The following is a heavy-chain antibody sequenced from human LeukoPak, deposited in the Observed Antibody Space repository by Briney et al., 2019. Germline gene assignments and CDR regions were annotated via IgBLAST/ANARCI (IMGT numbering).Heavy chain of an antibody. Sequence: GGSLRLSCAASGFSFSNYAMSWVRQAPGKGLEWVSTISGSGGSTYYADSVKGRFTISRGNSKNTVNLQMNSLRAEDTAVYYCAKADDFWSGYYRWGFDYWGQGTLVTVSS. CDR3: AKADDFWSGYYRWGFDY. D-gene: IGHD3-3*01. CDR2: ISGSGGST. V-gene: IGHV3-23*01. J-gene: IGHJ4*02. CDR1: GFSFSNYA.